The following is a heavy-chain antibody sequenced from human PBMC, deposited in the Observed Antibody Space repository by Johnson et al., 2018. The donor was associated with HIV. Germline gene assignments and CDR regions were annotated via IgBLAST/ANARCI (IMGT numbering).Heavy chain of an antibody. CDR2: ITSKTDGGTA. J-gene: IGHJ3*02. V-gene: IGHV3-15*01. D-gene: IGHD3-10*01. CDR3: TTDWEYYYGAGRLDAFDM. CDR1: GFTVSSNY. Sequence: VQLVETGGGLIQPGGSLRLSCAASGFTVSSNYMSWVRQAPGKGLEWVGRITSKTDGGTADHAAPVKGRFTISRDDSKSTLYLQMNSLKTEDTAVYYCTTDWEYYYGAGRLDAFDMWGQGTMVTVSS.